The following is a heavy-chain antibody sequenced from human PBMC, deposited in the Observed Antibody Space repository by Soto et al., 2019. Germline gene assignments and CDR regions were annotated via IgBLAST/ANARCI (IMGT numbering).Heavy chain of an antibody. CDR1: GFTFSSYA. Sequence: GGSLSLSCSASGFTFSSYAMHWVRQAPGKGLEYVSAISSNGGSTYYADSVKGRFTISRDNSKNTLYLQMSSLRAEDTAVYYCVKAELYSSSSEIRNWGQGTLVTVSS. V-gene: IGHV3-64D*06. J-gene: IGHJ4*02. D-gene: IGHD6-6*01. CDR3: VKAELYSSSSEIRN. CDR2: ISSNGGST.